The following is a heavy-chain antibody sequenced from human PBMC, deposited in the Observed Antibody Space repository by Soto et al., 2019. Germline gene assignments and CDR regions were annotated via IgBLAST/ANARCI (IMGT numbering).Heavy chain of an antibody. CDR2: IYHSGST. Sequence: QLQLQGSGSGLVKPSQTLSLTCAVSGGSISSGGYSWSWIRQPPGKGLEWIGYIYHSGSTYYNPSLKSRVTISVDRSKNQFSLKLSSVTAADTAVYYCASIPSPWGQGTLITVSS. V-gene: IGHV4-30-2*01. D-gene: IGHD2-21*01. CDR1: GGSISSGGYS. J-gene: IGHJ5*02. CDR3: ASIPSP.